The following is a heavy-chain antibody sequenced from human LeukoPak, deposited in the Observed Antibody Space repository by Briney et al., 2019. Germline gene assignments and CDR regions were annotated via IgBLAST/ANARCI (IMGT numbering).Heavy chain of an antibody. CDR3: ASRYPLGPLYYCYGMDV. D-gene: IGHD3-9*01. CDR1: GGTFSSYT. CDR2: IIPILGIA. Sequence: ASVKVSCKASGGTFSSYTISWVRQAPGQGLEWMGRIIPILGIANYAQKFQGRVTITADKSTSTAYMELSSLRSEDTAVYYCASRYPLGPLYYCYGMDVWGQGTTVTVSS. V-gene: IGHV1-69*02. J-gene: IGHJ6*02.